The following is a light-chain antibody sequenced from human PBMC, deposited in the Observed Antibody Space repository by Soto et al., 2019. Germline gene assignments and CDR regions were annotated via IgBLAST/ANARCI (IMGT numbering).Light chain of an antibody. CDR3: QTWGTGMV. Sequence: QSVLTQSPSASASLGASVKLTCTLSSGHSTYAIAWHQQQPEKGPRYLMKVNSDGSHSKGDGIPDRFSGSSSGAERYLTISSLQFEDEADYYCQTWGTGMVFGGGTKVTVL. V-gene: IGLV4-69*01. CDR2: VNSDGSH. J-gene: IGLJ3*02. CDR1: SGHSTYA.